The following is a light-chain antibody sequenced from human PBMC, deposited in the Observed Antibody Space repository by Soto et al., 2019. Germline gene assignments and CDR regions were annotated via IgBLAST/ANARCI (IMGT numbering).Light chain of an antibody. CDR3: GSYTTRSTPLI. CDR1: SSDIGGHNY. Sequence: QSVLTQPASVSGSPGQSITISCTGTSSDIGGHNYVSWYQQRPGKAPKLIIYEVSNRPSGVSNRFSASKSGNTASLTISGLQAEDEADYYCGSYTTRSTPLIFGGGTKVTVL. CDR2: EVS. V-gene: IGLV2-14*01. J-gene: IGLJ2*01.